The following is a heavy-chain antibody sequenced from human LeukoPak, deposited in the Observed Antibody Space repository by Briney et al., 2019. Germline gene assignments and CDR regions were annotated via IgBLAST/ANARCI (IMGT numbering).Heavy chain of an antibody. Sequence: SETLSLTCTVSGGSISSGGYYWSWIRQPPGKGLEWIGYIYHSGSTYYNPSLKSRVTISVDRSKNQFSLKLSSVTAADTAVYYCASPPRHYRHGSYFDYWGQGTLVTVSS. CDR2: IYHSGST. D-gene: IGHD1-26*01. CDR3: ASPPRHYRHGSYFDY. CDR1: GGSISSGGYY. V-gene: IGHV4-30-2*01. J-gene: IGHJ4*02.